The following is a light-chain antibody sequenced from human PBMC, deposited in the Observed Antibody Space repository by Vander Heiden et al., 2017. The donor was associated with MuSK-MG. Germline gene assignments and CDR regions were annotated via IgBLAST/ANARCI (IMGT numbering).Light chain of an antibody. CDR2: DVS. CDR1: SSDVGGYNY. CDR3: SSYTSSSTPLV. Sequence: QSALTQPASVSGSPGQAIRICCPGTSSDVGGYNYVSWYQQTPGKAPNLMIYDVSNRPSGVSNRFSGSKSGTTASLTILGLPAEDEADYYCSSYTSSSTPLVFGGGTKLTVL. J-gene: IGLJ2*01. V-gene: IGLV2-14*01.